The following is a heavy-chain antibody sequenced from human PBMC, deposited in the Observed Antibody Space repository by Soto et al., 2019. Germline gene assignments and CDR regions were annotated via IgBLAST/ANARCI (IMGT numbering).Heavy chain of an antibody. J-gene: IGHJ6*02. V-gene: IGHV1-69*13. CDR2: IIPIFGTA. Sequence: SVKVSCKASGGTFSSYAISWVRQAPGQGLEWMGGIIPIFGTANYAQKFQGRVTITADESTSTAYMELSSLRSEDTAVYYCARTPAGYGDYDGSYYYYGMDVWGQGTTVTVSS. CDR3: ARTPAGYGDYDGSYYYYGMDV. CDR1: GGTFSSYA. D-gene: IGHD4-17*01.